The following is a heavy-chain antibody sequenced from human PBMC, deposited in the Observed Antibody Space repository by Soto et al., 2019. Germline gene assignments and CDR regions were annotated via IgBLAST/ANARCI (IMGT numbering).Heavy chain of an antibody. Sequence: PSETLSLTCTVSGGSISSYYLRWIRQPPGKGLEWIGYIYYSGSTNYNPSLKSRVTISVDTSKNQFSLKLSSVTAADTAVYYCARRYGSAFDIWGQETMVT. D-gene: IGHD3-10*01. CDR3: ARRYGSAFDI. CDR2: IYYSGST. V-gene: IGHV4-59*01. CDR1: GGSISSYY. J-gene: IGHJ3*02.